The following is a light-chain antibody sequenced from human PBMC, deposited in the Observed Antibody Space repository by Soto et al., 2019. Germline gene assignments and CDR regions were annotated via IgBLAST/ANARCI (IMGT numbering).Light chain of an antibody. V-gene: IGKV3-15*01. CDR1: QSVASSH. CDR3: QQYSILRT. CDR2: GAS. Sequence: EIGMKQSPATLSVNKGERATLSCWASQSVASSHLAWYQQKAGQAPRLLIYGASTRATGIPARFSGSGSGTEFTLTISSLQSEDFAVYYCQQYSILRTFG. J-gene: IGKJ1*01.